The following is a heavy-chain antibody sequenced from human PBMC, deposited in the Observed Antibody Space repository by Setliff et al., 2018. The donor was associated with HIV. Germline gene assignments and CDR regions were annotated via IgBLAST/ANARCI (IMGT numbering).Heavy chain of an antibody. J-gene: IGHJ4*02. CDR3: VPEGRRDGYKSLAY. CDR2: ITSTGSTI. Sequence: PGGSLRLSCAASGFTFSSYTMNWVRQAPGKGLEWISYITSTGSTIFYADSVKGRFTISRDNSKNMIYLQMSSLRIEDTAVYYCVPEGRRDGYKSLAYWGQGTLVTVSS. V-gene: IGHV3-48*01. D-gene: IGHD5-12*01. CDR1: GFTFSSYT.